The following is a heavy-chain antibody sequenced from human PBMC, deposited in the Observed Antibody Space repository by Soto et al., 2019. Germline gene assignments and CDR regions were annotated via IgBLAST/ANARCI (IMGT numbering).Heavy chain of an antibody. CDR2: IKEDGGKK. Sequence: GGSLRLSCAASGFTFSSDWMSWVRQAPGKGLEWVANIKEDGGKKYYVDSVRGRFTISRDNAKYSLYLQMNSLRAEDTAVYYCARGLYNSGWYMDYFDSWGQGKLVTVSS. J-gene: IGHJ4*02. V-gene: IGHV3-7*04. CDR1: GFTFSSDW. CDR3: ARGLYNSGWYMDYFDS. D-gene: IGHD6-19*01.